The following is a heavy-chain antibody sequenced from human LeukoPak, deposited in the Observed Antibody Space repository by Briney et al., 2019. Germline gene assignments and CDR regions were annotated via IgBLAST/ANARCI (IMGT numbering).Heavy chain of an antibody. V-gene: IGHV3-66*01. Sequence: LGGSLRLSCAASEFSVGSNYMTWVRQAPGKGLEWVSLIYSGGSTYYADSVKGRLTISRDNSKNTLYLQMNSLRAEDTALYYCARDSLVGPTTFDSWGQGILVTVSS. J-gene: IGHJ4*02. CDR1: EFSVGSNY. CDR2: IYSGGST. CDR3: ARDSLVGPTTFDS. D-gene: IGHD1-26*01.